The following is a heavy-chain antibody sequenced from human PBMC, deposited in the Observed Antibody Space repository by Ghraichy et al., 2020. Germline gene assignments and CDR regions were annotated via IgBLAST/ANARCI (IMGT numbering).Heavy chain of an antibody. CDR1: GYIFSSYG. CDR3: ARDSRDYGHYLY. D-gene: IGHD4-17*01. Sequence: ASVKVSCKASGYIFSSYGISWVRQAPGQGLEWMGWIGTYNGDTKYAQKLQGRVTVTTDTSTSTAYMELRSLRSYDTAVYYCARDSRDYGHYLYWGQGTLVTVSS. J-gene: IGHJ4*02. V-gene: IGHV1-18*01. CDR2: IGTYNGDT.